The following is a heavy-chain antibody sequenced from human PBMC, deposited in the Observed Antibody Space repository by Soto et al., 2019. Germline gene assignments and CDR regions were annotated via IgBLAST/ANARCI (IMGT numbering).Heavy chain of an antibody. V-gene: IGHV4-39*01. CDR2: IYYSGNT. CDR3: ANSVNGWQVGDWFDP. Sequence: PSETLSLNCTVSGGSVSSRSSYWGWIRQPPGKGLEWIGSIYYSGNTYYNPSLKSRVTISVDTSKNQFSLNLSSVTAADTAVYYCANSVNGWQVGDWFDPWGQGTLVTVSS. D-gene: IGHD6-19*01. CDR1: GGSVSSRSSY. J-gene: IGHJ5*02.